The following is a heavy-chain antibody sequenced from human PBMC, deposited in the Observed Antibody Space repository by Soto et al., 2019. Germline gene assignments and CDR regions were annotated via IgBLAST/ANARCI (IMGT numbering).Heavy chain of an antibody. J-gene: IGHJ4*02. CDR1: GFTFDDYA. CDR3: AKVSEGSSWFFDY. V-gene: IGHV3-9*01. CDR2: ISWNSGSI. Sequence: EVQLVESGGGLVQPGRSLRLSCAASGFTFDDYAMHWVRQAPGKGLEWVSGISWNSGSIGYADSVKGRFTISRDNAKNSLYLQMNSLRAEYTALYYCAKVSEGSSWFFDYWGQGTLVTVSS. D-gene: IGHD6-13*01.